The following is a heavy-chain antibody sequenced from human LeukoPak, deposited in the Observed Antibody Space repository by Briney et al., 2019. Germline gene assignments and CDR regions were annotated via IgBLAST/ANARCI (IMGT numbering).Heavy chain of an antibody. CDR2: IYYSGST. D-gene: IGHD6-19*01. Sequence: SETLSLTCAVYGGSFSDYYWSWIRQLPGKGLEWIGYIYYSGSTYYNPSLKSRVTISVDTSKNQFSLKLSSVTAADTAVYYCARQERWGSSGWYDYWGQGTLVTVSS. CDR3: ARQERWGSSGWYDY. V-gene: IGHV4-30-4*08. CDR1: GGSFSDYY. J-gene: IGHJ4*02.